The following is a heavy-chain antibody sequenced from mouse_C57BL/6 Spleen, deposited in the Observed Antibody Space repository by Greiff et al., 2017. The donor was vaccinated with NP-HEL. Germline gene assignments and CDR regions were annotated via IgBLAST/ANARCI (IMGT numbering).Heavy chain of an antibody. Sequence: VKLQQSGPELVKPGASVKISCKASGYTFTDYYINWVKQRPGQGLEWIGWIFPGSGSTYYNEKFKGKATLTVDKSSSTAYMLLSSLTSEDSAVYFCARAKLGREGGYFDYWGQGTTLTVSS. CDR2: IFPGSGST. CDR1: GYTFTDYY. V-gene: IGHV1-75*01. CDR3: ARAKLGREGGYFDY. D-gene: IGHD4-1*01. J-gene: IGHJ2*01.